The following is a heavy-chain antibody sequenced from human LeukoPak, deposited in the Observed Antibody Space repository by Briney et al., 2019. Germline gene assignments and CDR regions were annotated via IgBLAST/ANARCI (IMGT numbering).Heavy chain of an antibody. J-gene: IGHJ6*04. CDR1: GFTFSSYS. Sequence: GGSLRLSCAASGFTFSSYSMNWVRQAPGKGLEWVSYISSSSSTIYYADSVKGRFTISRDNSKNTLYLQMNSLRAEDTAVYYCAKGPLGGRADILTGYTSMDVGGKGPTATISS. CDR3: AKGPLGGRADILTGYTSMDV. D-gene: IGHD3-9*01. V-gene: IGHV3-48*01. CDR2: ISSSSSTI.